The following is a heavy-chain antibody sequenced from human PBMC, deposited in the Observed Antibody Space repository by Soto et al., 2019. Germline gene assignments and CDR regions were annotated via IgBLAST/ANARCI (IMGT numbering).Heavy chain of an antibody. J-gene: IGHJ4*02. Sequence: GGSLRLSCAASGFTFSSYGMHWVRQAPGKGLEWVAVIWYDGSNKYYADSVKGRFTISRDNSKNTLYLQMNSLRAEDTAVYYCARGGPLWFGESFFDYWGQGTLVTVSS. D-gene: IGHD3-10*01. V-gene: IGHV3-33*01. CDR3: ARGGPLWFGESFFDY. CDR2: IWYDGSNK. CDR1: GFTFSSYG.